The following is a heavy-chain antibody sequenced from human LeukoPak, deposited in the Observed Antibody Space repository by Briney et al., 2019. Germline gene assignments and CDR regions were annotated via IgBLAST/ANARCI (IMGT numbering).Heavy chain of an antibody. CDR2: IYTSGST. V-gene: IGHV4-61*02. CDR1: GGSISSGSYY. D-gene: IGHD2-2*01. Sequence: SETLSLTCTVSGGSISSGSYYWSWVRQPAGKGLEWIGRIYTSGSTNYNPSLESRVTISVDTSKNQFSLKLSSVTAADTAVYYCARSIVVVPAAISPFDYWGQGTLVTVSS. CDR3: ARSIVVVPAAISPFDY. J-gene: IGHJ4*02.